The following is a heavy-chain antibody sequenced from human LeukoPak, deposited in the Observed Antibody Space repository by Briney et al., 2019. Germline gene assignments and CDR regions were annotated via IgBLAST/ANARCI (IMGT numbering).Heavy chain of an antibody. CDR2: ITGSGGAT. CDR3: AKDRGRYYDSNGYYWGYYDS. V-gene: IGHV3-23*01. Sequence: GGSLRLSCAASGFTFSTYAVNWVRQAPGKGLEWVSAITGSGGATYYADSVKGRFTISRDNSKNTLYLQMSSLRAEDTAVYYCAKDRGRYYDSNGYYWGYYDSWSQGILVTVST. J-gene: IGHJ4*02. D-gene: IGHD3-22*01. CDR1: GFTFSTYA.